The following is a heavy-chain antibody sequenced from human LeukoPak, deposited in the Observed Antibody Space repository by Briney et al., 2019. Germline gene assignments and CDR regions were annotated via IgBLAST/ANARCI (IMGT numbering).Heavy chain of an antibody. CDR1: GGTFSSYA. V-gene: IGHV1-69*13. CDR3: VRDRYCSSTSCYL. J-gene: IGHJ4*02. D-gene: IGHD2-2*01. Sequence: SVKVSCKASGGTFSSYAISWVRQAPGQGLEWMGGIIPIFGTANYAQKFQGRVTITADESTSTAYMELSSLRSEDTAVYYCVRDRYCSSTSCYLWGQGTLVTVSS. CDR2: IIPIFGTA.